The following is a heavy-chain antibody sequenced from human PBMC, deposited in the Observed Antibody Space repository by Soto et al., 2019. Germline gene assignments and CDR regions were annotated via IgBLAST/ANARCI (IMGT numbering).Heavy chain of an antibody. CDR3: TRGTSYSSTDAFDI. D-gene: IGHD6-13*01. CDR2: IRSKAYGGTT. Sequence: GGSLRLSCTASGFTFGDYAMSWFRQAPGKGLEWVGFIRSKAYGGTTEYAASVKGRFTISRDDSKSIAYLQMNSLKTEDTAVYYCTRGTSYSSTDAFDIWGQGTMVTVSS. V-gene: IGHV3-49*03. J-gene: IGHJ3*02. CDR1: GFTFGDYA.